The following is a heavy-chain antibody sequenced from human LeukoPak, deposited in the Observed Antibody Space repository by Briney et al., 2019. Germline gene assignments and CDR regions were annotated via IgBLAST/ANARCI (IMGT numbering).Heavy chain of an antibody. V-gene: IGHV4-4*07. J-gene: IGHJ6*03. Sequence: PSETLSLTCTVSGGSISSYYWSWIRQPAGKGLEWIGRIYTSGSTNYNPSLKSRVTMSVDTSKNQFSLKLSSVTAADTAVYYCARMGGYSYGYYYYYYMDVWGKGTTVTVSS. CDR1: GGSISSYY. D-gene: IGHD5-18*01. CDR3: ARMGGYSYGYYYYYYMDV. CDR2: IYTSGST.